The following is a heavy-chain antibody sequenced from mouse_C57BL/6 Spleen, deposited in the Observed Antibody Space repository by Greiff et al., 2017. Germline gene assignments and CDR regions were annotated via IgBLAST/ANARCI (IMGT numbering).Heavy chain of an antibody. CDR3: AREGEFTTIVEGWYFDV. CDR2: IYPRDGST. CDR1: GYTFTSYD. V-gene: IGHV1-85*01. Sequence: QVQLQQSGPELVKPGASVKLSCKASGYTFTSYDINWVKQRPGQGLEWIGWIYPRDGSTKYNEKFKGKATLTVDTSSSTAYMELHSLTSEDSAVSFYAREGEFTTIVEGWYFDVWGTGTTVTVAS. J-gene: IGHJ1*03. D-gene: IGHD1-1*01.